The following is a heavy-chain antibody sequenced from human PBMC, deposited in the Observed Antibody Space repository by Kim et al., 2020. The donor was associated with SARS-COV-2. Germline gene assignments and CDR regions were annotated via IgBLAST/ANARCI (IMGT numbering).Heavy chain of an antibody. V-gene: IGHV3-21*01. CDR3: ARDFPCSGGSCYFDY. CDR2: ISSSSSYI. Sequence: RGSLRLSCAASGFTFSSYSMNWVLQAPGKGLEWVSSISSSSSYIYYADSVKGRFTISRENAKNSLYLQMNSLRAEDTAVYYCARDFPCSGGSCYFDYWGQGTLVTVSS. CDR1: GFTFSSYS. J-gene: IGHJ4*02. D-gene: IGHD2-15*01.